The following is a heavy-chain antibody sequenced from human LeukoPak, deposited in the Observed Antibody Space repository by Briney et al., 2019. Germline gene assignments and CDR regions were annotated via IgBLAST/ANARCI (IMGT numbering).Heavy chain of an antibody. CDR1: GGSISSSSYY. Sequence: PPETLSLTCTVSGGSISSSSYYWGWIRQPPGKGLEWIGSIYYSGSTYYNPSLKSRVTISVDTSKNQFSLKLSSVTAADTAVYYCARIDSGSEWGQGTLVTVSS. D-gene: IGHD1-26*01. CDR2: IYYSGST. CDR3: ARIDSGSE. V-gene: IGHV4-39*01. J-gene: IGHJ4*02.